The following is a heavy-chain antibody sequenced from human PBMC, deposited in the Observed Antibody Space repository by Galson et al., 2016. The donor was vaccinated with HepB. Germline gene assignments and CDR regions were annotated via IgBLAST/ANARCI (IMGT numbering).Heavy chain of an antibody. V-gene: IGHV3-30-3*01. D-gene: IGHD3-10*01. CDR2: VSYDGNHK. J-gene: IGHJ3*01. CDR1: GFTFSSYP. CDR3: ARDWGGGHDALDV. Sequence: SLRLSCAASGFTFSSYPMHWVRQAPGKGLEWMAVVSYDGNHKFFTDSVKGRFTFSRDNSKNTLYLQINSLRPEDTAVYYCARDWGGGHDALDVWGQGTMVTVSS.